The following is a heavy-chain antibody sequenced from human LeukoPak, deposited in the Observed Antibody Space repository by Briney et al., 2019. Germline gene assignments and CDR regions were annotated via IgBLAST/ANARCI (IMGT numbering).Heavy chain of an antibody. CDR2: IRSKAYGGTT. V-gene: IGHV3-49*04. J-gene: IGHJ4*02. Sequence: GGSLRLSCTASGFTFGDYAMSWVRQAPGKRLEWVGFIRSKAYGGTTEYAASVKGRFTISRDDSKSIAYLQMNSLKTEDTAVYYCTRVDVSVAGTAYFDYWGQGTLVTVSS. CDR3: TRVDVSVAGTAYFDY. CDR1: GFTFGDYA. D-gene: IGHD6-19*01.